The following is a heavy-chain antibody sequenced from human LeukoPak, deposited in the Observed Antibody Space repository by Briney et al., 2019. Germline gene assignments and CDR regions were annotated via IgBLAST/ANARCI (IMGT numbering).Heavy chain of an antibody. V-gene: IGHV4-39*01. CDR1: GGSLSSSSYY. CDR2: IYYSGST. D-gene: IGHD3-16*01. Sequence: PSETLSLTCTVSGGSLSSSSYYWGWLRQPPGKGLEWLGSIYYSGSTYYNPSLKSRVTISVDTSKNQFSLKLSSVTAADTAVYYCARHRGVTPLVNWFDPWGQGTLVTVSS. J-gene: IGHJ5*02. CDR3: ARHRGVTPLVNWFDP.